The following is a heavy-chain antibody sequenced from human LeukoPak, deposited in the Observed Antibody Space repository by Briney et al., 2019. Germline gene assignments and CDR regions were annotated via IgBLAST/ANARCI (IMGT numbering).Heavy chain of an antibody. V-gene: IGHV4-61*05. D-gene: IGHD5-18*01. CDR1: GGSIRDSSDY. CDR2: IYYSGST. Sequence: PSETLSLTCTVSGGSIRDSSDYWGWIRQPPGKGLEWIGYIYYSGSTNYNPSLKSRVTISVDTSKNQFSLKLSSVTAADTAVYYCARGRVDTAMVKDYWGQGTLVTVSS. CDR3: ARGRVDTAMVKDY. J-gene: IGHJ4*02.